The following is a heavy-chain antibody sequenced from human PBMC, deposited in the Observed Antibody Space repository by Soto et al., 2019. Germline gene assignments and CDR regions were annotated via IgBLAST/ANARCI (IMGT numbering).Heavy chain of an antibody. CDR2: IYYSGST. CDR1: GGSISSGDYY. D-gene: IGHD3-10*01. Sequence: PSETLSLTCPVSGGSISSGDYYWSWIRQPPGKGLEWIGYIYYSGSTYYNPSLKSRVTISVDTSKNQFSLKLSSVTAADTAVYYCARVTRLLWFGELSPLDYWGQGTLVTVS. V-gene: IGHV4-30-4*01. CDR3: ARVTRLLWFGELSPLDY. J-gene: IGHJ4*02.